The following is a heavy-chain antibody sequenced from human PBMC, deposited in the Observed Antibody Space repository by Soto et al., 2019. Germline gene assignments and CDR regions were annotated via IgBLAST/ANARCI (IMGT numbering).Heavy chain of an antibody. D-gene: IGHD3-3*01. CDR2: INAGNGNT. Sequence: ASVKVSCKASGYTFTSYAMHWVRQAPGQRLEWMGWINAGNGNTKYSQKFQGRVTITRDTSASTAYMELSSLRSEDTAVYYCARRTSRSYDFWSGYYNRRANWFDPWGQGTLVTVSS. J-gene: IGHJ5*02. CDR1: GYTFTSYA. CDR3: ARRTSRSYDFWSGYYNRRANWFDP. V-gene: IGHV1-3*01.